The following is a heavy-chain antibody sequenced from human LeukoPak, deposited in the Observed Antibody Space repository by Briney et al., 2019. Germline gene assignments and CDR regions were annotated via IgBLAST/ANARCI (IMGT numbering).Heavy chain of an antibody. D-gene: IGHD4-17*01. CDR1: GYTFTSYG. V-gene: IGHV1-18*01. CDR2: ISAYNGNT. CDR3: ASDDYGDLSFDY. Sequence: APVKVSCKASGYTFTSYGISWVRQAPGQGLEWMGWISAYNGNTNYAQKLQGRVTMTTDTSTSTAYMELRSLRSDDTAVYYCASDDYGDLSFDYWGQGTLVTVSS. J-gene: IGHJ4*02.